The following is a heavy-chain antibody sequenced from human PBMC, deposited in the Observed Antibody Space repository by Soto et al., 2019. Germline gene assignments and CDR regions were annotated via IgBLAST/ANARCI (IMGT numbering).Heavy chain of an antibody. V-gene: IGHV3-30*18. J-gene: IGHJ4*02. Sequence: QPGGSLRLSCAASGFTFSSYGMHWVRQAPGKGLEWVAVISYDGSNKYYADSVKGRFTISRDNSKNTLYLQMNSLRAEDTAVYYCAKEGVIWPDYWGQGTLVTVSS. CDR3: AKEGVIWPDY. CDR1: GFTFSSYG. CDR2: ISYDGSNK. D-gene: IGHD3-16*02.